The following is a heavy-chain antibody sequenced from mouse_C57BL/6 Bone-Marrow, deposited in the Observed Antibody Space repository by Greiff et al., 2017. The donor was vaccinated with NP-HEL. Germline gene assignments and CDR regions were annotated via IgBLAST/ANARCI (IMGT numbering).Heavy chain of an antibody. D-gene: IGHD2-4*01. CDR1: GFTFSSYG. CDR2: ISSGGSYS. V-gene: IGHV5-6*01. J-gene: IGHJ2*01. Sequence: EVQGVESGGDLVKPGGSLKLSCAASGFTFSSYGMSWVRQTPDKRLEWVATISSGGSYSYYPDSVKGRFTFSRDYATNTPYLQISSLQSEDTAMFCGTRQRLRHVDYWGQGTTLTVSS. CDR3: TRQRLRHVDY.